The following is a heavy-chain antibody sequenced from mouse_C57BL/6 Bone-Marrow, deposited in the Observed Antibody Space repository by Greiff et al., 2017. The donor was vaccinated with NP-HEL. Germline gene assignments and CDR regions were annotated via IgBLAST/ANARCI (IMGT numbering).Heavy chain of an antibody. CDR2: IDPANGNT. CDR3: ARSDGYSNYFDD. CDR1: GFTIKNTY. V-gene: IGHV14-3*01. D-gene: IGHD2-3*01. Sequence: VQLKQSVAELVRPGASVKLSCTASGFTIKNTYMHWVKQRPEQGLEWIGRIDPANGNTKYASKFQGKATITADTSSNTAYLQLSSLTSEDTAIYYCARSDGYSNYFDDWGQGTTLTVSS. J-gene: IGHJ2*01.